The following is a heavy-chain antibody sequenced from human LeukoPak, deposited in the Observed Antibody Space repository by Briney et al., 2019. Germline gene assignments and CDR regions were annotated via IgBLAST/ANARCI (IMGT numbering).Heavy chain of an antibody. J-gene: IGHJ2*01. CDR2: ISAGSGTA. CDR1: GLSLSSNN. V-gene: IGHV3-48*04. D-gene: IGHD1-14*01. CDR3: TKDLGLRRMI. Sequence: SGGSLRLSCAASGLSLSSNNMHWVRQAPGGGLEWLSYISAGSGTAFSADSVKGRFSISRDNARESLFLQMNSLRVDDTAVYYCTKDLGLRRMIWGRGTLVIVSS.